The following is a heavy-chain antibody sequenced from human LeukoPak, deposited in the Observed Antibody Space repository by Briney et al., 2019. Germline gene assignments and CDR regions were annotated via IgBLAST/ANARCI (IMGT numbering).Heavy chain of an antibody. CDR2: IDYSGST. CDR1: AGSISSSY. Sequence: SETLSLTCTVSAGSISSSYWSWIRQPPGKGLEWIGYIDYSGSTNYNPSLKSRVTISVDTSKNQFSLKLSSVTAADTAVYYCARATSYGDYVDYWGQGTLVTVSS. D-gene: IGHD4-17*01. V-gene: IGHV4-59*08. J-gene: IGHJ4*02. CDR3: ARATSYGDYVDY.